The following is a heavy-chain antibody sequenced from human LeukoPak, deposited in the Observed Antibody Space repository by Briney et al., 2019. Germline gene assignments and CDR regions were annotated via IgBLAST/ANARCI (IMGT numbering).Heavy chain of an antibody. CDR3: TTVVRPNYYYYSYYMDV. D-gene: IGHD3-10*02. CDR1: GFTFSNAW. Sequence: GGSLRLSCAASGFTFSNAWMSWVRQAPGKGLEWVGRIKSKTDGGTTDYAAPVKGRFTISRDDSKNTLYLQMNSLKTEDTAVYYYTTVVRPNYYYYSYYMDVWGKETTVTVSS. V-gene: IGHV3-15*01. CDR2: IKSKTDGGTT. J-gene: IGHJ6*03.